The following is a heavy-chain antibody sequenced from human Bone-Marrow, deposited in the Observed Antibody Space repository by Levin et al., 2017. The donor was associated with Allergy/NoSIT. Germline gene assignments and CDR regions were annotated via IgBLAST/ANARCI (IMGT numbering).Heavy chain of an antibody. J-gene: IGHJ4*02. D-gene: IGHD7-27*01. V-gene: IGHV1-2*02. Sequence: ASVKVSCKTSGYTFSDFFIYWVRQAPGQGLEWVGWIHPNSGETKYAQKFQGRVTMTRDRSMRTAYLELSRLKSDDKAVYICARSLRDANWGSFVSFYLEYWGRGTLVTVSS. CDR3: ARSLRDANWGSFVSFYLEY. CDR1: GYTFSDFF. CDR2: IHPNSGET.